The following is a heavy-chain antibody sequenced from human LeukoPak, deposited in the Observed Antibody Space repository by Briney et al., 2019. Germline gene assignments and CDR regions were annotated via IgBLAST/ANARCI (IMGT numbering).Heavy chain of an antibody. CDR1: GFTFSNYA. Sequence: PGGSLRLSCAASGFTFSNYAMSWVRQAPGKGLEWLSYISSTSRNIYYADSVKGRFTVSRDNAKNSLFLQMNSLRAEDTAIYYCAREWRGSGDYWGQGTLVTVSS. CDR2: ISSTSRNI. J-gene: IGHJ4*02. CDR3: AREWRGSGDY. V-gene: IGHV3-48*04. D-gene: IGHD3-10*01.